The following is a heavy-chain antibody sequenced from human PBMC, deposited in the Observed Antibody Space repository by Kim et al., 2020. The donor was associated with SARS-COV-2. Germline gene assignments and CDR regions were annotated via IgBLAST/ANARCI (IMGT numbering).Heavy chain of an antibody. CDR2: ISGRAGST. CDR3: AKGSGCYYDSSGPDP. J-gene: IGHJ5*02. D-gene: IGHD3-22*01. V-gene: IGHV3-23*01. Sequence: GGSLRLSCAASGFTFSSYAMSWVRQAPGKGLEWVSAISGRAGSTYYADSVKGRFTISRDNSKNTLYLQMNSLRADDTAVYYCAKGSGCYYDSSGPDPWGRGTLVTVSS. CDR1: GFTFSSYA.